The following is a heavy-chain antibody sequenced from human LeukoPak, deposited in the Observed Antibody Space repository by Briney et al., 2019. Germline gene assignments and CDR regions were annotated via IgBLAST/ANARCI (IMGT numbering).Heavy chain of an antibody. D-gene: IGHD3-10*01. CDR3: AGTHITMVRGVSDY. CDR1: GYTFTSYA. J-gene: IGHJ4*02. CDR2: INTNTGNP. Sequence: ASVKVSCKASGYTFTSYAMNWVRQAPGQGLEWMGWINTNTGNPTYAQGFTGRFVFSLDTSVSTAYLQVSSLKAEDTAMYYCAGTHITMVRGVSDYWGQGTLVTVSS. V-gene: IGHV7-4-1*02.